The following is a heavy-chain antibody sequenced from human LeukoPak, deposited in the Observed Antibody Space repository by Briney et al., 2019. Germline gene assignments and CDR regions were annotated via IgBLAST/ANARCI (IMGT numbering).Heavy chain of an antibody. J-gene: IGHJ3*02. Sequence: GASVKVSCKASGYTFTGYYMHWVRQAPGQGLEWMGWINPNSGGTNYAQKFQGRVTMTRDTSISTAYMELSRLRSDDTAVYYCARDRGTAMVRYNDAFDIWGQGTMVTVPS. CDR2: INPNSGGT. D-gene: IGHD5-18*01. CDR3: ARDRGTAMVRYNDAFDI. CDR1: GYTFTGYY. V-gene: IGHV1-2*02.